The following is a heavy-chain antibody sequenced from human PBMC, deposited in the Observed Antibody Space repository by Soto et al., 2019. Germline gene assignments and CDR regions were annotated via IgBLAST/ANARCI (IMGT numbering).Heavy chain of an antibody. Sequence: GGSLRLSCAASGFTFSSYAMSWVRQAPGKGLEWVSAISGSGGSTYYADSVKGRFTISRDNSKNTLYLQMNSLRAEDTAVYYCAKELYYDILTGYYRPEDYFDYWGQGTLVTVSS. CDR2: ISGSGGST. V-gene: IGHV3-23*01. CDR3: AKELYYDILTGYYRPEDYFDY. CDR1: GFTFSSYA. J-gene: IGHJ4*02. D-gene: IGHD3-9*01.